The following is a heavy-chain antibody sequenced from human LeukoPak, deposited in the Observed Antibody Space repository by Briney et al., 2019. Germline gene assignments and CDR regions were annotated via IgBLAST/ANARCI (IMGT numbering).Heavy chain of an antibody. CDR2: VSSDGSTT. D-gene: IGHD3-10*01. J-gene: IGHJ4*02. CDR1: GFSFSSYW. CDR3: AREYYYGSGGFGY. Sequence: GGSLRLSCATSGFSFSSYWMHWVRQAPGEGLMWVSRVSSDGSTTGYADSVKGRFTISRDNAKNTLYLQMSSLRAEDTAVYYCAREYYYGSGGFGYWGQGTLVTVSS. V-gene: IGHV3-74*01.